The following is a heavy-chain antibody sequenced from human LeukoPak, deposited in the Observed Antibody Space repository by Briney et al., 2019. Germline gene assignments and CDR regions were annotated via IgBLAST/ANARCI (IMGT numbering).Heavy chain of an antibody. Sequence: SETLSLTCTVSGGSISSSSYYWGWIRQPPGKGLEWIGSIYYSGSTYYNPSLKSRVTISVDTSKNQFSLKLSSVTAADTAVYYCARGGAVAGTIDYWGQGTLVTVSS. V-gene: IGHV4-39*07. CDR1: GGSISSSSYY. D-gene: IGHD6-19*01. CDR3: ARGGAVAGTIDY. CDR2: IYYSGST. J-gene: IGHJ4*02.